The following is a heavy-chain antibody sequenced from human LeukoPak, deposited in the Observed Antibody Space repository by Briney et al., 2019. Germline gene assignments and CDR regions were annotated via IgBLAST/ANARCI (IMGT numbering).Heavy chain of an antibody. CDR1: GYAFTNYY. Sequence: GASVKVSCKASGYAFTNYYVHWVRQAPGQGLEWMGIINPSGGNTRNAQKFQGRVTMTRDTSTSTIYMELSSLRSEDTAVYYCARDNWGLGMAEAGTFEHWGQGTLVTVSS. V-gene: IGHV1-46*01. CDR3: ARDNWGLGMAEAGTFEH. CDR2: INPSGGNT. J-gene: IGHJ4*02. D-gene: IGHD6-13*01.